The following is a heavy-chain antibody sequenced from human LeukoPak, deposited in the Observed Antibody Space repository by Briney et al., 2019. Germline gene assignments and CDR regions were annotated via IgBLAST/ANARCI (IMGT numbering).Heavy chain of an antibody. CDR2: IIPIFGTA. Sequence: GASVKVSCKASGGTFSSYAISWVRQAPGEGLEWMGGIIPIFGTANYAQKFQGRVTITADESTSTAYMELSSLRSEDTAVYYCATSMVRGVDTTYYIDYWGQGTLVTVSS. CDR3: ATSMVRGVDTTYYIDY. D-gene: IGHD3-10*01. V-gene: IGHV1-69*13. CDR1: GGTFSSYA. J-gene: IGHJ4*02.